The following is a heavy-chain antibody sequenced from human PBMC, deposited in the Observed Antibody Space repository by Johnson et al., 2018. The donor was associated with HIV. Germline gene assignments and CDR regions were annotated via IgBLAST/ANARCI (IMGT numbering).Heavy chain of an antibody. D-gene: IGHD6-6*01. CDR1: GFPFDDSA. Sequence: QLVESGGGLVQLGRSLTLSCAVSGFPFDDSALYWVRHAPGKGLEWVSGISRNSDDIDYADSVKGRFTISRDNAKNSLYLQMNSLRAEDTAVYYCATSQLALPPGVFDSWGQGTMVTVSS. CDR2: ISRNSDDI. J-gene: IGHJ3*02. CDR3: ATSQLALPPGVFDS. V-gene: IGHV3-9*01.